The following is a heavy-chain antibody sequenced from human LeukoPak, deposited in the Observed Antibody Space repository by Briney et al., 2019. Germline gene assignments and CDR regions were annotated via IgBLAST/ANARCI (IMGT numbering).Heavy chain of an antibody. CDR3: ANYDSSQDAFDI. J-gene: IGHJ3*02. D-gene: IGHD3-22*01. V-gene: IGHV1-46*01. CDR2: INPSGGST. CDR1: GYTFTSYY. Sequence: ASVKVSCKASGYTFTSYYMHWVRQAPGQGLEWMGIINPSGGSTSYAQKFQGRVTITADKSTGTAYMELSSLRSEDTAVYYCANYDSSQDAFDIWGQGTMVTVSS.